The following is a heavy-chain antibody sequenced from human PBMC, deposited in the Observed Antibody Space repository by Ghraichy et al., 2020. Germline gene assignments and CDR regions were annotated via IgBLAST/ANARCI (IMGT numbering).Heavy chain of an antibody. Sequence: GGSLRLSCAASGFSFSKCGMAWVRQAPGRGLEWVSTISSGAENTHYADSVTGRFTISRDNSQNTLFLQMDSLRVEDTALYYCASEVCGDQYFLPFFLHLGQGTLVTVSS. CDR3: ASEVCGDQYFLPFFLH. D-gene: IGHD2-21*01. V-gene: IGHV3-23*01. CDR2: ISSGAENT. J-gene: IGHJ1*01. CDR1: GFSFSKCG.